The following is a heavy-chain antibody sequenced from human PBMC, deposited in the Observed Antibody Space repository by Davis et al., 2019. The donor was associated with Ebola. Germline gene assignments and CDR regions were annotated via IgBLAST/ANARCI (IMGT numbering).Heavy chain of an antibody. J-gene: IGHJ4*02. Sequence: MPGGSLRLSCTVSGGSFSSYYWSWIRQPPGKGLEWIGYISYSGTTNYNPSLRSRVTISVDTSKDQFSLKLSSVTAADTAVYYCARGGWNGVYWGQGTLVTVSS. CDR2: ISYSGTT. CDR1: GGSFSSYY. V-gene: IGHV4-59*12. CDR3: ARGGWNGVY. D-gene: IGHD1-1*01.